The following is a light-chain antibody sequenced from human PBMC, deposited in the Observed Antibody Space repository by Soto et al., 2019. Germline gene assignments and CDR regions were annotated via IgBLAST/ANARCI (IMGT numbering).Light chain of an antibody. V-gene: IGLV1-44*01. CDR2: SNN. CDR3: AAWDDSLNGWV. CDR1: RSNIGSST. Sequence: QSVLTQPPSASGTPGQKIAISCSGSRSNIGSSTVNWYQHLPGTAPKLLIYSNNHRPSGVPVRFSGSRSGTSASLAISGLQSDDESTYYCAAWDDSLNGWVFGGGTKLTVL. J-gene: IGLJ3*02.